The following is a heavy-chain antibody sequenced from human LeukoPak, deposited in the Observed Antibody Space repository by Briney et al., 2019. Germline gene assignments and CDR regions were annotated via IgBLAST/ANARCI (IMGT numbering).Heavy chain of an antibody. CDR2: IIPIFGTT. CDR3: ARDNDSRDPPHFDY. Sequence: GASVKVSCKASGYMFNLYGISWVRQAPGQGLEWMGGIIPIFGTTNYARKFRGRVTLTADKSTRTAYMELSSLRSEDTAVYYCARDNDSRDPPHFDYWGQGTLVTVSS. D-gene: IGHD3-16*01. V-gene: IGHV1-69*06. CDR1: GYMFNLYG. J-gene: IGHJ4*02.